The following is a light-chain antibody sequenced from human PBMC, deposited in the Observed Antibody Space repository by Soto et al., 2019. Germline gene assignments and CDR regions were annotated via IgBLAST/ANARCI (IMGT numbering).Light chain of an antibody. CDR1: SSDVGGYNY. Sequence: QSALTQPASVSESPGQSITISCTGTSSDVGGYNYVSWYQKHPGKAPKLIIYDVSNRPSGVSNRFSGSKSGNTASLTISGLQAEDEADYYCSSYTSSSTLDVVFGGGTKVTVL. V-gene: IGLV2-14*01. CDR2: DVS. J-gene: IGLJ2*01. CDR3: SSYTSSSTLDVV.